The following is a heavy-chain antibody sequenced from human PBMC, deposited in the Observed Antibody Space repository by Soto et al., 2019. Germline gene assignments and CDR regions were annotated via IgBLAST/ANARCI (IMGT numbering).Heavy chain of an antibody. CDR3: ARPLGWRDAFDI. Sequence: EVQLVESGGGLVQPGGSLRLSSAASGFTFSNYWMTWVRQAPGKGLEWVANINQDGSEKYYVDSVKGRFTISIDNAYSSVYLQMNSLRAEDTAVYYCARPLGWRDAFDIWGQGTMVTVSS. V-gene: IGHV3-7*01. CDR1: GFTFSNYW. D-gene: IGHD6-19*01. J-gene: IGHJ3*02. CDR2: INQDGSEK.